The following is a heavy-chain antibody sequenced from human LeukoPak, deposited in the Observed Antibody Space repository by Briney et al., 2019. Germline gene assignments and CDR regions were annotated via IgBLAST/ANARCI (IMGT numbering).Heavy chain of an antibody. CDR1: GFTFSRYD. J-gene: IGHJ4*02. CDR3: ATRGYVDNYFEY. Sequence: GGSLRLSCAAPGFTFSRYDMHWVRQATGKGLEWVSVIGTAGDTYYLDSVKGRFTISRENAKNSLYLQMNSLRAGDTAVYYCATRGYVDNYFEYWGQGTLVTVSS. CDR2: IGTAGDT. D-gene: IGHD5-12*01. V-gene: IGHV3-13*04.